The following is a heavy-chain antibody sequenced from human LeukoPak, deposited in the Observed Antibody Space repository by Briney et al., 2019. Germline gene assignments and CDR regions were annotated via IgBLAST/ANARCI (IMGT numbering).Heavy chain of an antibody. J-gene: IGHJ3*01. CDR1: GFIFRSYG. CDR3: AKAGSNSWGNFDV. Sequence: GGSLRLSCAASGFIFRSYGIHWLRQAPGKGLEWVAFIRDDGSTKYYADSVKGRFTISRDNSKSTLYLQMNSLRVEDTAIYYCAKAGSNSWGNFDVWGQGTMVTVSS. D-gene: IGHD6-13*01. CDR2: IRDDGSTK. V-gene: IGHV3-30*02.